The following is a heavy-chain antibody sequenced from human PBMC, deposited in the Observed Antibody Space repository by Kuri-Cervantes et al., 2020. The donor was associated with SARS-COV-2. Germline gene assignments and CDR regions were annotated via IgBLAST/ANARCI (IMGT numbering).Heavy chain of an antibody. CDR3: ARGSRSFRYCSSTSCYQWKWFDP. V-gene: IGHV1-69*13. D-gene: IGHD2-2*01. J-gene: IGHJ5*02. Sequence: SVKVSCKASGGTFSSYAISWVRQAPGQGLEWMGGIIPVFGTANYAQKFQGRVTITADESTSTAYMELSSLRSEDTAVYYCARGSRSFRYCSSTSCYQWKWFDPWGQGTLVTVSS. CDR2: IIPVFGTA. CDR1: GGTFSSYA.